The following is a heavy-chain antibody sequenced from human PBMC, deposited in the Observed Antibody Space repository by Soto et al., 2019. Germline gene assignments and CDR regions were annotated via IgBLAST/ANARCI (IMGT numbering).Heavy chain of an antibody. V-gene: IGHV1-2*02. CDR3: ARLYSSSSGDYYYYYGMDV. CDR1: GYTFTGYY. J-gene: IGHJ6*02. D-gene: IGHD6-6*01. Sequence: ASVKVSCKASGYTFTGYYMHCVRQAPGQVLEWMGWINPNSGGTNYAQKFQGRVTMTRDTSISTAYMELSRLRSDDTAVYYCARLYSSSSGDYYYYYGMDVWGQGTTVTVSS. CDR2: INPNSGGT.